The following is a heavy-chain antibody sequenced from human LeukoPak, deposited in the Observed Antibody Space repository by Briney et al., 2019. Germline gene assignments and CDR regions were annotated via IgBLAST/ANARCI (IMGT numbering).Heavy chain of an antibody. Sequence: PGGSLRLSCAASGFTFSSYGMHWVRQAPGKGLEWVAVISYDGSNKYYADSVKGRFTISRDNSKNTLYLQMNSLRAEDTAVYYCAKDLGRGPSGYHSPSVGMAVWGQGTTVTVSS. CDR1: GFTFSSYG. J-gene: IGHJ6*02. V-gene: IGHV3-30*18. CDR3: AKDLGRGPSGYHSPSVGMAV. D-gene: IGHD3-22*01. CDR2: ISYDGSNK.